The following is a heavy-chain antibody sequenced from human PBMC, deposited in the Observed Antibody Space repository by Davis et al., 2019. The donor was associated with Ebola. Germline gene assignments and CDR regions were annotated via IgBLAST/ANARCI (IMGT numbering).Heavy chain of an antibody. J-gene: IGHJ5*02. CDR1: GNSLTSGW. D-gene: IGHD7-27*01. V-gene: IGHV5-51*01. Sequence: GESLKISCKDSGNSLTSGWIGWVRQMPGKGLEWMAIISPGDSNTRYSPSFQGRVTMSVDKSISTAYLQWSSLEASDTAMYYCARQPGAGWFDPWGQGTLVTVSS. CDR2: ISPGDSNT. CDR3: ARQPGAGWFDP.